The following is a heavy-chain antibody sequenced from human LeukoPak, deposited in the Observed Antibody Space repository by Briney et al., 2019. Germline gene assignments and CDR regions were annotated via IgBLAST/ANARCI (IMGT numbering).Heavy chain of an antibody. CDR3: ARGGYIYDSSGYYARFGY. CDR2: ISYSGST. J-gene: IGHJ4*02. V-gene: IGHV4-59*01. Sequence: SETLSLTCTVSGGSISSYYWSWIRQPPGKGLEWIAYISYSGSTNYNPSLKSRVTISVDTSKNQCSLKLSSVTAADTAVYYCARGGYIYDSSGYYARFGYWGQGTLVTVSS. CDR1: GGSISSYY. D-gene: IGHD3-22*01.